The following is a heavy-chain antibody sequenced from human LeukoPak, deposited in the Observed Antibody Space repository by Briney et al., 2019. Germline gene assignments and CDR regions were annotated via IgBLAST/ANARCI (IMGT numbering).Heavy chain of an antibody. D-gene: IGHD6-19*01. CDR3: ARWQWLVDAFDI. V-gene: IGHV3-13*04. CDR1: GFTFSSYD. J-gene: IGHJ3*02. CDR2: IGTAGDT. Sequence: GGSLRLSCAASGFTFSSYDMHWVRQATGKGLEWVSAIGTAGDTYYPGSVKGRFTISRENAKNSLYLQMNSLRAGDTVVYYCARWQWLVDAFDIWGQGTMVTVSS.